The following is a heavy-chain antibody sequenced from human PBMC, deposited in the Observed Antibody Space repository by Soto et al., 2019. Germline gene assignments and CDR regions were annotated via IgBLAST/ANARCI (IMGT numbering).Heavy chain of an antibody. D-gene: IGHD3-16*01. J-gene: IGHJ4*02. CDR1: AASFSKYY. V-gene: IGHV4-59*01. Sequence: SETLSLTCTVSAASFSKYYWSWIRQPPGKGLEWIGYIYFNGNTNYNPSLKRRVTISIDTSKKQISLNLTSVTDADTAVYYCASVTFGGVVLAHWGQGTMVTVSS. CDR2: IYFNGNT. CDR3: ASVTFGGVVLAH.